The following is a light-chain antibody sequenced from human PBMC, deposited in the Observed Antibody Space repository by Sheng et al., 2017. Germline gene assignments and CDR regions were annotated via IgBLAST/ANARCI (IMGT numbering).Light chain of an antibody. J-gene: IGKJ4*01. CDR2: WAS. CDR1: QSILFNSNNKNY. Sequence: DIVMTQSPDSLAVSLGEGATINCKSSQSILFNSNNKNYLAWYQQKPGQPPRLLISWASARESGVPDRFSGSGSGADFTLTISSLQAEDVAVYYCQQYYGTPLTFGEVPRWRSN. CDR3: QQYYGTPLT. V-gene: IGKV4-1*01.